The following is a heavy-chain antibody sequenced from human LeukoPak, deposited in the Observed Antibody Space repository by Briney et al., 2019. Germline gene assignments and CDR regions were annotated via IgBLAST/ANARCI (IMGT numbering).Heavy chain of an antibody. D-gene: IGHD3-10*01. CDR3: ARVGRNYYGSGSEFDY. J-gene: IGHJ4*02. CDR1: GDSISTSNSY. Sequence: SETLSLTCTVSGDSISTSNSYWGWIRQPPGKALEWIGSIYYSGSTYYNPSLKSRVTISVDTSKNQFSLKLSSVTAADTAVYYCARVGRNYYGSGSEFDYWGQGTLVTVSS. V-gene: IGHV4-39*07. CDR2: IYYSGST.